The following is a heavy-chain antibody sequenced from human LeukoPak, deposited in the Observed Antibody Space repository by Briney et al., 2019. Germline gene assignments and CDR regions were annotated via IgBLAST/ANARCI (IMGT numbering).Heavy chain of an antibody. CDR3: AAVRSNYYYYGMDV. CDR1: GFTFTSSA. J-gene: IGHJ6*02. CDR2: IVVGSGNT. Sequence: SVKVSCKASGFTFTSSAMQWVRQARGQRLEWIGWIVVGSGNTNYAQKFQERVTITREMSTSTAYMELSSLRSEDTAVYYCAAVRSNYYYYGMDVWGQGTTVTVSS. D-gene: IGHD1-14*01. V-gene: IGHV1-58*02.